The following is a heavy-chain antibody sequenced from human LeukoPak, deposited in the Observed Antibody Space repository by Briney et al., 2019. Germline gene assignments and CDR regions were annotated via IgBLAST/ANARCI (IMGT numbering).Heavy chain of an antibody. D-gene: IGHD6-13*01. CDR2: ISSSSSYI. Sequence: PGGSLRLSCAASGFTFSYYSMNWVRQAPGKGLEWVSFISSSSSYIYYADSVKGRFTISRDNAKNSLYLQMNSLRAEDTAVYYCARVYSSSWYGVNYYYYGMDVWGQGTTVTVSS. J-gene: IGHJ6*02. CDR1: GFTFSYYS. CDR3: ARVYSSSWYGVNYYYYGMDV. V-gene: IGHV3-21*01.